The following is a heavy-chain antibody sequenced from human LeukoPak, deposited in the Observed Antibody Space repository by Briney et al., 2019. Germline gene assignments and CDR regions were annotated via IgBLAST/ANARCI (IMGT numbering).Heavy chain of an antibody. D-gene: IGHD5-18*01. Sequence: ASVKVSCKASVYSFTGYYMHWVRQAPGQGLDWMGWINPNSGGTNYAQKFQGRVTMTRDTSISTAYMELSRLRSDDTAVYYCARDLHTAMVRYSLYYFDYWGQGTLVTVSS. V-gene: IGHV1-2*02. J-gene: IGHJ4*02. CDR2: INPNSGGT. CDR1: VYSFTGYY. CDR3: ARDLHTAMVRYSLYYFDY.